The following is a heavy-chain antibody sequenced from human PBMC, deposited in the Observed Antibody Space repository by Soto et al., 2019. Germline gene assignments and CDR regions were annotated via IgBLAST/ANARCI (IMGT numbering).Heavy chain of an antibody. D-gene: IGHD7-27*01. CDR1: GDSISNLDYF. CDR3: ARGRYCLTGRCFPNWFDS. V-gene: IGHV4-30-4*01. J-gene: IGHJ5*01. CDR2: IYKSATT. Sequence: SETLSLTCSVSGDSISNLDYFWAWIRQPPGQALEYIGYIYKSATTYFNPSFESRVAISVDTSKSQFSLNVTSVTAADTAVYFCARGRYCLTGRCFPNWFDSWGQGALVTVSS.